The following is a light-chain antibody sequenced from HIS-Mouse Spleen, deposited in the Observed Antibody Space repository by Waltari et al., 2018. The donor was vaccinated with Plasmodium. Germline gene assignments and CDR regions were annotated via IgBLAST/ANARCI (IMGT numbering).Light chain of an antibody. Sequence: QSALTQPPSASGSPGQSVTIACTAPISDVAGNNDVSWYQQHPSKAPKLMIYEVIKRPSGVPDRFSGSKSGNTASLTVSGLQAEDEADYYCSSYAGSNNLVFGGGTKLTVL. J-gene: IGLJ2*01. CDR3: SSYAGSNNLV. CDR1: ISDVAGNND. CDR2: EVI. V-gene: IGLV2-8*01.